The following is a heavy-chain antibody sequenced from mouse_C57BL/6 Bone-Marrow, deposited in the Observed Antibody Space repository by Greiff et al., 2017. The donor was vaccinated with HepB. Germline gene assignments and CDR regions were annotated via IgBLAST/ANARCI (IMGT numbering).Heavy chain of an antibody. CDR3: ARYSNAWFAY. D-gene: IGHD2-5*01. CDR2: ISSGGSYT. Sequence: EVKLVESGGDLVKPGGSLKLSCAASGFTFSSYGMSWVRQTPDKRLEWVATISSGGSYTYYPDRVKGRFTISRDNAKNTLYLQMSSLKSEDTAMYYCARYSNAWFAYWGQGTLVTVSA. V-gene: IGHV5-6*01. CDR1: GFTFSSYG. J-gene: IGHJ3*01.